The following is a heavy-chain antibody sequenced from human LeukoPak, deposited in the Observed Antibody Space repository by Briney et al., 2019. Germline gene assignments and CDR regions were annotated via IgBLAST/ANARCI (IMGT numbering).Heavy chain of an antibody. CDR3: ARDQEYSGSYYRYFDF. J-gene: IGHJ4*02. Sequence: PSETLSLTCTVSGGSLSSYYWSWIRQPPGKGLEWIGYIYSRGLTRGSTNYNPSLKSRVTLSVDTSKNQFSLKLSFVTAADTAVYYCARDQEYSGSYYRYFDFWGQGALVTVSS. CDR2: IYSRGLTRGST. CDR1: GGSLSSYY. V-gene: IGHV4-59*01. D-gene: IGHD1-26*01.